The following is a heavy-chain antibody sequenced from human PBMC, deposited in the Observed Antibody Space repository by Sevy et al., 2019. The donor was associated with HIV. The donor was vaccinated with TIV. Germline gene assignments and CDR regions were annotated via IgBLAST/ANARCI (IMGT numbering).Heavy chain of an antibody. J-gene: IGHJ5*02. CDR1: GGSISSSGSF. CDR3: AKIFAH. CDR2: ISYVGKT. Sequence: SETLSLTCNVSGGSISSSGSFWGWIRQSPGKGLEWIGDISYVGKTNYNPSLRGRVTISRDTSNNHFSLRLKYVSAAYTGVYYCAKIFAHWGQGTLVTVSS. V-gene: IGHV4-39*02.